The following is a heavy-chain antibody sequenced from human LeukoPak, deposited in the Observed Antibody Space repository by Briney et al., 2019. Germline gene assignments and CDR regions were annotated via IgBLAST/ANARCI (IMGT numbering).Heavy chain of an antibody. J-gene: IGHJ3*02. Sequence: SETLSLTCAVYGGSFSGYYWSWIRQPPGKGLEWIGEINHSGSTNYNPSLKSRVTISVDTSKNQFSLKLSSVTAADTAVYYCASGRITMVRGMRHAFDIWGQGTMVTVSS. D-gene: IGHD3-10*01. CDR3: ASGRITMVRGMRHAFDI. V-gene: IGHV4-34*01. CDR1: GGSFSGYY. CDR2: INHSGST.